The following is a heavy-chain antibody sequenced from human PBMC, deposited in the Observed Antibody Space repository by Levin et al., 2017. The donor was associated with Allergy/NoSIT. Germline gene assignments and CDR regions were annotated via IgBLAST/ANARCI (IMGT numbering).Heavy chain of an antibody. D-gene: IGHD4-11*01. J-gene: IGHJ6*02. CDR3: ARSLQLGYYYGMDV. V-gene: IGHV4-4*02. Sequence: RSGGSLRLSCAVSGGSISSNNWWSWVRQPPGKGLEWIGEIYHSGSTNYNPSLKSRVTISVDKSKNHFSLNLSSVTAADTAVYYCARSLQLGYYYGMDVWGQGTTVTVSS. CDR1: GGSISSNNW. CDR2: IYHSGST.